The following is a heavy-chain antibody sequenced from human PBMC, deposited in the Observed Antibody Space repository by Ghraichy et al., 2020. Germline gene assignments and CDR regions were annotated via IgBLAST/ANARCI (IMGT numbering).Heavy chain of an antibody. CDR1: GFTFSSYG. Sequence: GGSLRLSCAASGFTFSSYGIHWVRQAPGKGLEWVAFIRYDGSDKYYADTVKGRFTISRDNSKNTVYLQMNSLRAEDTAVYYCAKDQESIIVSHFDYWGQGTLVTVSS. V-gene: IGHV3-30*02. CDR2: IRYDGSDK. J-gene: IGHJ4*02. D-gene: IGHD2-2*01. CDR3: AKDQESIIVSHFDY.